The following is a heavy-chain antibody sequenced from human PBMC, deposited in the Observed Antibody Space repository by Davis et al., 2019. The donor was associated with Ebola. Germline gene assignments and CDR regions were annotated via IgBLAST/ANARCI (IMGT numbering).Heavy chain of an antibody. J-gene: IGHJ3*02. D-gene: IGHD1-7*01. V-gene: IGHV6-1*01. CDR1: GDSVSSNSAA. Sequence: HSQTLSLTCAISGDSVSSNSAAWNWIRQSPSRGLEWLGRTYYRSRWYNDDALSVKNRVTISPDTSKNQFSLHLNSVTPEDTAVYYCARGATGTTDAFDIWGQGTMVTVSS. CDR2: TYYRSRWYN. CDR3: ARGATGTTDAFDI.